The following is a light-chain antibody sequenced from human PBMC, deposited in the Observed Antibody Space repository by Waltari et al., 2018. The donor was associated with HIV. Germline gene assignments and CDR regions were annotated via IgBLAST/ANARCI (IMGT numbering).Light chain of an antibody. Sequence: IVITQSPATLSVSPGDRATLSCRASQRVSSNLAWYQQKPGQAPRLLIYGASTRATGSPARLSGSGSGTEFTLTISSLQSEDFAVYYCQQYNNWPLFGGGTKVEIK. CDR1: QRVSSN. CDR3: QQYNNWPL. V-gene: IGKV3-15*01. J-gene: IGKJ4*01. CDR2: GAS.